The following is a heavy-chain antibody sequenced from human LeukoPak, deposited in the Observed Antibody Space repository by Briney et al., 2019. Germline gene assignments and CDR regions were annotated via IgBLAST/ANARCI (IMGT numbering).Heavy chain of an antibody. D-gene: IGHD6-19*01. CDR1: GGSISSYY. Sequence: KPSETLSLTCTVSGGSISSYYWTWLRQPAGKGLEWIGRIHPSGTTNHNPSPKSRVIMSLDMSNNQFSLKVRSVTAADTAVYYCARETEVPGGRSWDFWGQGTLVTVSS. J-gene: IGHJ4*02. V-gene: IGHV4-4*07. CDR2: IHPSGTT. CDR3: ARETEVPGGRSWDF.